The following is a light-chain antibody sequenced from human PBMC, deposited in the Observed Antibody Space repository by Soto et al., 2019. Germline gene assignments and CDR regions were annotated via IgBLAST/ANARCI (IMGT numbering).Light chain of an antibody. V-gene: IGKV1-5*01. CDR3: QQYNSYSRT. Sequence: DIQMTQSPSTLSASVGDRVTITCRASQSISSWLAWYQQKPGKAPKLLIYDASSLESGVPSRFSGSGSGTAFTLTSSRLQPHDFASYYCQQYNSYSRTFGQGTKVDSK. J-gene: IGKJ1*01. CDR1: QSISSW. CDR2: DAS.